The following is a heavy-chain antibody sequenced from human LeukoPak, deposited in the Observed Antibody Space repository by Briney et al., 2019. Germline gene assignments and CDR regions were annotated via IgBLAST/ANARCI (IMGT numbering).Heavy chain of an antibody. CDR2: IYYSGST. CDR3: ARHGVATMGYYYYMDV. D-gene: IGHD5-12*01. CDR1: GGSISSGY. V-gene: IGHV4-59*08. J-gene: IGHJ6*03. Sequence: SETLSLTCTVSGGSISSGYWSWIRQPPGKGLEWIGSIYYSGSTYYNPSLKSRVTISVDTSKNQFSLKLSSVTAADTAVYYCARHGVATMGYYYYMDVWGKGTTVTVSS.